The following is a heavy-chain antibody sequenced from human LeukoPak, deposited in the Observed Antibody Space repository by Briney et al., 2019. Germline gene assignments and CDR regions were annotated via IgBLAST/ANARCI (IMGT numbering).Heavy chain of an antibody. Sequence: PSETLSLTCTVSGGSISSSSYYWGWIRQPPGKGLEWIGSIYYSGSTNYNPSLKSRVTISVDTSKNQFSLKLSSVTAADTAVYYCARDGAYDFWSGYRDWGQGTLVTVSS. J-gene: IGHJ4*02. CDR2: IYYSGST. V-gene: IGHV4-39*07. D-gene: IGHD3-3*01. CDR3: ARDGAYDFWSGYRD. CDR1: GGSISSSSYY.